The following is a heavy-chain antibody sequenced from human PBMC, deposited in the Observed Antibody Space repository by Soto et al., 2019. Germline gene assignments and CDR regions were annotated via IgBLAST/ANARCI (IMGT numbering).Heavy chain of an antibody. CDR3: ARSVFP. V-gene: IGHV4-31*11. CDR1: GGSINSGGYY. Sequence: PSETLSLTCAVSGGSINSGGYYRNWIRQHPGKGLEWIGYIYYSGSTYYNPSLKSRVTISVDTSKNQFSLKLSSVTAADTAVYYCARSVFPWGQGTLVTVSS. J-gene: IGHJ5*02. CDR2: IYYSGST.